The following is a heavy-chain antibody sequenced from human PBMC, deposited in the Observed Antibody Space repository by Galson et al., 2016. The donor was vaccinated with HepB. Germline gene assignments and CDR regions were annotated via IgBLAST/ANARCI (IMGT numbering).Heavy chain of an antibody. D-gene: IGHD2-15*01. Sequence: SLRLSCAASGFRFSDYGLHWVRQAPGKGLEWVTFISYDGSRKSYADSVKGRFTISRDNSKSTLFLHMSSLRPEDTALYYCPKEEDAVVVEGASPHFDYWGPGTLVTVSS. V-gene: IGHV3-30*18. CDR3: PKEEDAVVVEGASPHFDY. J-gene: IGHJ4*02. CDR1: GFRFSDYG. CDR2: ISYDGSRK.